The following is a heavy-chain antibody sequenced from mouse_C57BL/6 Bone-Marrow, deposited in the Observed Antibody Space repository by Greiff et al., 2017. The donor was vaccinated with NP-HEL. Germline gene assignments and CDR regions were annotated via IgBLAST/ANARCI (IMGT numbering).Heavy chain of an antibody. Sequence: EVQLQQSGAELVRPGASVKLSCTASGFNIKDDYMHWVKQRPEQGLEWIGWIDPENGDTEYASKFQGKATITADTSSNTAYLQLSSLTSEDTAVYYCNTGSSYAMDYWGQGTSVTVSS. CDR2: IDPENGDT. CDR1: GFNIKDDY. J-gene: IGHJ4*01. CDR3: NTGSSYAMDY. V-gene: IGHV14-4*01. D-gene: IGHD1-1*01.